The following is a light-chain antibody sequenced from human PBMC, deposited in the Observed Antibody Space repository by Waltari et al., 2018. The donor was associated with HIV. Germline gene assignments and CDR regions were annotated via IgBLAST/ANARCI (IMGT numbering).Light chain of an antibody. CDR3: QQYNNWPPIT. V-gene: IGKV3-15*01. CDR2: GAS. CDR1: QSISNN. J-gene: IGKJ5*01. Sequence: EIVMTQSPATLSVSPGERATLPCRASQSISNNLAWYQQKPGQAPRLLIYGASTRFSGSGSGTEFTLTISSLQSEDFAVYYCQQYNNWPPITFGQGTRLEIK.